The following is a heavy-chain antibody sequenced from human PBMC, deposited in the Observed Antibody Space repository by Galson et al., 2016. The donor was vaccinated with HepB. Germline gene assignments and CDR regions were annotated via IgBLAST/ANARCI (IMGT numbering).Heavy chain of an antibody. CDR1: GFTFRDYY. D-gene: IGHD4-17*01. V-gene: IGHV3-11*06. CDR3: ARELVRATVTTPCQAFDI. Sequence: SLRLSCAASGFTFRDYYMSWIRQAPGKGLEWLSSISSSGFYTNYADSVKGRFTISRDNAENSLFLQMHSLRVDDTALYYCARELVRATVTTPCQAFDIWGQGTMVSVSS. CDR2: ISSSGFYT. J-gene: IGHJ3*02.